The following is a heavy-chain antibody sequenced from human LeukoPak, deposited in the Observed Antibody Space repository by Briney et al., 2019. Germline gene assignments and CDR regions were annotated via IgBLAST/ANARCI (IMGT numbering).Heavy chain of an antibody. J-gene: IGHJ4*02. CDR1: GFTFSSFW. CDR3: ARGSPLTNMAAFDY. Sequence: GGSLRLSCAASGFTFSSFWMHWVRQAPGKGLVWVSRIKSDGTTTTDADFVKGRFTISRDNAKNSLYLQMNSLRAEDTAVYYCARGSPLTNMAAFDYWGQGTLVTVSS. D-gene: IGHD1/OR15-1a*01. CDR2: IKSDGTTT. V-gene: IGHV3-74*01.